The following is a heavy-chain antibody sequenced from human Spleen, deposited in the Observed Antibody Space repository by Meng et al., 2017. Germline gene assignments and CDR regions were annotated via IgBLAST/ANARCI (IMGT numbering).Heavy chain of an antibody. D-gene: IGHD6-25*01. CDR3: ARDEDISAAGKLFGDY. V-gene: IGHV1-18*04. Sequence: QCQVGQSGAEVKKPGASVKVSCKVSDYTLTSDGFSWVRQAPGQGLQWMGWINIYNGITNYGRNFQGRVTLTTDTSTSTGYMELRSLTSDDTAVYYCARDEDISAAGKLFGDYWGQGTLVTVSS. J-gene: IGHJ4*02. CDR2: INIYNGIT. CDR1: DYTLTSDG.